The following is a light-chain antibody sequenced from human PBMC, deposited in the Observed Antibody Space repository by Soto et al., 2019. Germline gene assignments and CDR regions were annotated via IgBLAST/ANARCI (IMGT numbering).Light chain of an antibody. V-gene: IGLV2-14*01. CDR1: SSDVGGYNY. CDR2: EVS. Sequence: QSALTQPASVSGSPGQSITISCTGTSSDVGGYNYVSWYQQHPGKDPKLMIYEVSNRPSGVSNRFSGSKSGNTASLTISGLQAEDEADYHCSSYTTRSTLVFGGGTKVTVL. J-gene: IGLJ3*02. CDR3: SSYTTRSTLV.